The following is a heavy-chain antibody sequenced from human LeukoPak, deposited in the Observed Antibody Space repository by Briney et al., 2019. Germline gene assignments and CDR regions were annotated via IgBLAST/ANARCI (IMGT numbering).Heavy chain of an antibody. CDR1: GGSITSYY. D-gene: IGHD2-21*02. V-gene: IGHV4-59*01. CDR2: MYYSGTT. Sequence: PSETLSLTCTVSGGSITSYYRSWIRQSPGKGQKWIGFMYYSGTTNYNPSLKSRVTISLGMSKNQFSLKLSSVTAADTAVYYCARLPMAVTPHVDYWGQGTLVTVSS. J-gene: IGHJ4*02. CDR3: ARLPMAVTPHVDY.